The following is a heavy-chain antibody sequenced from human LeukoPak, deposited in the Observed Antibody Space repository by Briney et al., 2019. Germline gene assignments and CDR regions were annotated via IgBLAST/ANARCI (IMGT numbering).Heavy chain of an antibody. D-gene: IGHD6-13*01. Sequence: ASVKVSCKASGYTFTSYYMHWVRQAPGQGLEWMGIINPSGGSTSYAQKFQGRVTMTRDTSTSTVYMELSSLRSEDTAVYYCAAKGGIAAAGTDPVDYYYYIDVWGKGTTVTVSS. V-gene: IGHV1-46*01. CDR3: AAKGGIAAAGTDPVDYYYYIDV. CDR1: GYTFTSYY. J-gene: IGHJ6*03. CDR2: INPSGGST.